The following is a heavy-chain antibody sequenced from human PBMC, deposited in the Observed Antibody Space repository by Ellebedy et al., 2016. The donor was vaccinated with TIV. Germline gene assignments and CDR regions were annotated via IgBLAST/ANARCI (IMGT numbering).Heavy chain of an antibody. J-gene: IGHJ6*02. CDR2: ISDDGSNK. D-gene: IGHD6-19*01. CDR3: ARDGGIPVAGSMDV. Sequence: GGSLRLXCAASGFTFSSFAMHWVRQAPGKGLEWVAVISDDGSNKYYADSVKGRVTISRDNSKNTLFVQMNSLRAEDTAVYYCARDGGIPVAGSMDVWGQGTTVTVYS. V-gene: IGHV3-30*04. CDR1: GFTFSSFA.